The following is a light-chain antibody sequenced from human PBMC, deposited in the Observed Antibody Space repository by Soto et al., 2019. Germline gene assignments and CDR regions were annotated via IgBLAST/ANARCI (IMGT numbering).Light chain of an antibody. V-gene: IGKV3-15*01. CDR3: QQYHNWPPLT. CDR1: QSVGSA. CDR2: GAS. J-gene: IGKJ4*01. Sequence: EIVMTQSPATLSVSPGETATLSCRASQSVGSAVAWYQHKPGQAPRLLIVGASIRATGVPGRFSGGGSGTEFTLTISSLQSEDFAVYYCQQYHNWPPLTFGGGTTVEIK.